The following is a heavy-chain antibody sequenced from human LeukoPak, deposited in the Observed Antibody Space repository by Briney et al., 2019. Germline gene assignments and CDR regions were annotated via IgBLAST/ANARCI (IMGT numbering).Heavy chain of an antibody. CDR2: IIPIFGTA. V-gene: IGHV1-69*01. CDR1: GGTFSSYA. Sequence: SVKVSCKASGGTFSSYAISWVRQAPGQGLEWVGGIIPIFGTANYAQKFQGRVTITADESTSTAYMELSSLRSEDTAVYYCARDPPADSLATKDIGWFDPWGQGTLVTVSS. CDR3: ARDPPADSLATKDIGWFDP. D-gene: IGHD2-15*01. J-gene: IGHJ5*02.